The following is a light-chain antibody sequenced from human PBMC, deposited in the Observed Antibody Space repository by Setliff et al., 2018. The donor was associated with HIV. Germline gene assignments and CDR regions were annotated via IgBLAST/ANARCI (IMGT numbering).Light chain of an antibody. Sequence: QSALTQPASVSGSPGQSITISCTGNSSDGGGYDYVSWYQLHPGKTPKLMIFEVSNRPSGVSYRCSGSKSGNTASLTISGLRPEDEGDYFCCSYTSTSAGVFGTGTKVTVL. CDR2: EVS. V-gene: IGLV2-14*01. CDR1: SSDGGGYDY. CDR3: CSYTSTSAGV. J-gene: IGLJ1*01.